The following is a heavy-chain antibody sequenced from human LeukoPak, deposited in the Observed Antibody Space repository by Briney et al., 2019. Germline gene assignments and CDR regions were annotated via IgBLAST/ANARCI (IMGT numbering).Heavy chain of an antibody. D-gene: IGHD3-10*01. CDR1: GGSISSYY. CDR2: IYYSGST. CDR3: ARGGRSRGYFDY. V-gene: IGHV4-59*01. Sequence: SETLSLTCTVSGGSISSYYWSWIRQPPGKGLEWIGYIYYSGSTNYNPSLKSRVTISVDTSKNQFSPKLSSVTAADTAVYYCARGGRSRGYFDYWGQGTLVTVSS. J-gene: IGHJ4*02.